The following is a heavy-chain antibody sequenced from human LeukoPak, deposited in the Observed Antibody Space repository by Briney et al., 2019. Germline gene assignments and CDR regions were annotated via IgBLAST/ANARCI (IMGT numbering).Heavy chain of an antibody. CDR3: ARESPYYYGIDV. CDR2: IYHSGST. Sequence: SQTLSLTCAVSGAPISSGGYSWSWIRQPPGKGLEWIGYIYHSGSTYYNPSLKSRVSISVDRSKNQFSLNLSSVTAADTAVYYCARESPYYYGIDVWGQGTTVTVSS. V-gene: IGHV4-30-2*01. CDR1: GAPISSGGYS. J-gene: IGHJ6*02.